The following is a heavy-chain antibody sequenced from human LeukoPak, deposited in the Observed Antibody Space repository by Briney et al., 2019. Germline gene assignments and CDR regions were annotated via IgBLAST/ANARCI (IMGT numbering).Heavy chain of an antibody. CDR2: IIPIFGTA. V-gene: IGHV1-69*05. CDR3: ARDSRGGGDAFGI. CDR1: GGTFSSYA. J-gene: IGHJ3*02. Sequence: SVKVSCKASGGTFSSYAISWVRQAPGQGLEWMGGIIPIFGTANYAQKFQGRVTITTDESTSTAYMELSSLRSEDTAVYYCARDSRGGGDAFGIWGQGTMVTVSS. D-gene: IGHD3-16*01.